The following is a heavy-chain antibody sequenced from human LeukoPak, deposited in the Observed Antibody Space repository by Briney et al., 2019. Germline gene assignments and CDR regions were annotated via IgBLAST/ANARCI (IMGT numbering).Heavy chain of an antibody. V-gene: IGHV3-30*18. CDR3: AKKEQLRDYMDV. D-gene: IGHD6-13*01. CDR2: ITYDGSNK. CDR1: GFTFSSFG. Sequence: PGGSLRLSCAASGFTFSSFGMHWVRQAPGKGLEWVAVITYDGSNKYYADSVEGRFTISRDNSKNTLYLQMNSLRAEDTAVYYCAKKEQLRDYMDVWGKGTTVTVSS. J-gene: IGHJ6*03.